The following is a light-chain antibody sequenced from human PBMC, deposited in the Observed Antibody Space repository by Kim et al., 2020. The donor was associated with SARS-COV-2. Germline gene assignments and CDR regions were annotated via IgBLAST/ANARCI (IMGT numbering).Light chain of an antibody. CDR2: AAS. CDR1: QGISRY. Sequence: DIQLTQSPYFLSASVGDRVTITCRASQGISRYLAWYEQKSGKAPKFLIYAASTLQSGVPSRFSGSGSGTELTLTISSLQPEDFATYYCQQFNSYLPTFGGGTKVDIK. J-gene: IGKJ4*01. CDR3: QQFNSYLPT. V-gene: IGKV1-9*01.